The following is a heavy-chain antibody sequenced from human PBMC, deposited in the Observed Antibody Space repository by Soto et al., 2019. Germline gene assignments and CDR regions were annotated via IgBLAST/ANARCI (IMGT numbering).Heavy chain of an antibody. D-gene: IGHD2-2*01. CDR2: IYYSGST. V-gene: IGHV4-31*03. J-gene: IGHJ5*02. CDR3: ARASVVPAAMHHNWFDP. Sequence: PSETLSLTCTVSGGSISSGGYYWSWIRQHPGKGLEWIGYIYYSGSTYYNPSLKSRVTISVDTSKNQFSLKLSSVTAADTAVFFCARASVVPAAMHHNWFDPWGQGTLVTVSS. CDR1: GGSISSGGYY.